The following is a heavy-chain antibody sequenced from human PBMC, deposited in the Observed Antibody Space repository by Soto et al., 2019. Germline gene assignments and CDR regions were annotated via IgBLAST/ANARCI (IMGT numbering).Heavy chain of an antibody. CDR1: GFKFNSYT. J-gene: IGHJ6*02. V-gene: IGHV3-21*01. CDR3: ARDCSGGSCYPGMDV. Sequence: EVQLVESGGGLVKPGGSLRLSCAASGFKFNSYTINWVRQAPGKRLEWLSSISSSGYIFSTDSVRGRFTISRDNAKNSVYLQINSLRAEDTAVYFCARDCSGGSCYPGMDVWGQGTTVTVSS. D-gene: IGHD2-15*01. CDR2: ISSSGYI.